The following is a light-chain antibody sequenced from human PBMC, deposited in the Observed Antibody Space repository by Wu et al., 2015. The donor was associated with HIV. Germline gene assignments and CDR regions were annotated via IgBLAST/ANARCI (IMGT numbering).Light chain of an antibody. Sequence: EIVLTQSPGTLSLSPGERATLSCRASQSVSSRYIAWYQQKPGQAPRLLIYGASSRAAGIPDRFSGSGSGTEFSLTISRLEPEDFAVYYCQQYITPVTFGPGTKVDIK. V-gene: IGKV3-20*01. CDR2: GAS. CDR3: QQYITPVT. J-gene: IGKJ3*01. CDR1: QSVSSRY.